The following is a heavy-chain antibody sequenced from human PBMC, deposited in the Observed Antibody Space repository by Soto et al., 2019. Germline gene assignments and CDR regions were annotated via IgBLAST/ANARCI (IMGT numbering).Heavy chain of an antibody. D-gene: IGHD3-22*01. Sequence: QVQLVESGGGVVQPGRSLRLSCAASGFTFSSYAMHWVRQAPGKGLEWVAVISYDGSNKYYADSVKGRFTISRDNSKNTLYLEMNRLRGEDTGVYYGAREWGGGYYYDSSAMDVWGQGTTVTVSS. J-gene: IGHJ6*02. CDR1: GFTFSSYA. CDR3: AREWGGGYYYDSSAMDV. V-gene: IGHV3-30-3*01. CDR2: ISYDGSNK.